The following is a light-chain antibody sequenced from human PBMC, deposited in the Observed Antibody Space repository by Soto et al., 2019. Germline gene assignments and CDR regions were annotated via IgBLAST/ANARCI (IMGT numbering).Light chain of an antibody. J-gene: IGKJ2*01. CDR1: QSVSGN. CDR2: GAS. Sequence: EIVMTQSPATLSVSLGERATLSCRASQSVSGNLDWFQQKPGPAPRLLIYGASTRATGSPAKFSGSGSGTEFTLTIRRRQSEDFAVYYCQQYNNWPPYTFGQLTKLEIK. V-gene: IGKV3-15*01. CDR3: QQYNNWPPYT.